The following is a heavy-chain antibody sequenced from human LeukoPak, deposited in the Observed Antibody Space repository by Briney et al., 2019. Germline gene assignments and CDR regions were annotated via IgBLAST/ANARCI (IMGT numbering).Heavy chain of an antibody. D-gene: IGHD3-16*02. CDR1: GYTFTSYA. J-gene: IGHJ4*02. CDR3: ARESYDYVWGSYRQKEYYFDY. Sequence: ASVKVSCKASGYTFTSYAMNWVRQASGQGLEWMGWINTNTGNPTYAQGFTGRFVFSLDTSVSTAYLQISSLKAEDTAVYYCARESYDYVWGSYRQKEYYFDYWGQGTLVTVSS. V-gene: IGHV7-4-1*02. CDR2: INTNTGNP.